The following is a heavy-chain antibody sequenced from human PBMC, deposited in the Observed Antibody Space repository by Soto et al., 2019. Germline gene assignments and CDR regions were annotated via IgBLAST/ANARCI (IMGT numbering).Heavy chain of an antibody. Sequence: QVQLVQSGPDLKRPGASMKVSCKASGYTFTSYGISWVRQAPGQGLEWMAWISPLKGRTQYSQKAQGRVTLSPDTSSITAYMEMTTLRVDDTAVYYCAMDYGDRPEYFKHWGQGTLVTVS. CDR3: AMDYGDRPEYFKH. CDR2: ISPLKGRT. D-gene: IGHD4-17*01. V-gene: IGHV1-18*04. CDR1: GYTFTSYG. J-gene: IGHJ1*01.